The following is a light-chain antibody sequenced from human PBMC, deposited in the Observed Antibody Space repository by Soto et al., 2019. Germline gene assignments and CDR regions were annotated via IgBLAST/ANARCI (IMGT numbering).Light chain of an antibody. J-gene: IGKJ1*01. V-gene: IGKV1-39*01. CDR2: AAS. CDR3: QQSYSTPPT. Sequence: DLQMTQSPSSLSASVGDRVTIACRASQSISSYLNWYQQKPGKAPKLLIYAASSLHSGVPSRFNGRGSGTDFTLTISRLQPEDCATYYCQQSYSTPPTFGQGTNVEIK. CDR1: QSISSY.